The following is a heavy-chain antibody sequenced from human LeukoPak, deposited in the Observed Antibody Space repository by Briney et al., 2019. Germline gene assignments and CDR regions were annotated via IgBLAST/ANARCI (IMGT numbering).Heavy chain of an antibody. V-gene: IGHV3-23*01. CDR3: AKSGYNRFDY. D-gene: IGHD5-24*01. Sequence: GGSLRLSCAASGFTFSNYGMSWVRQAPGKGLEWVSSISGSGSGGSTYYADSVKGRFTISRDNSKNTLYLQMYSLRTEDTAVYYCAKSGYNRFDYWGQETLVTVSS. CDR1: GFTFSNYG. J-gene: IGHJ4*02. CDR2: ISGSGSGGST.